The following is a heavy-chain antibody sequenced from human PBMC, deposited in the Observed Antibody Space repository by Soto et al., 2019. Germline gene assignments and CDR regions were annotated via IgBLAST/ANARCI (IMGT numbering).Heavy chain of an antibody. D-gene: IGHD3-16*01. V-gene: IGHV3-21*01. Sequence: PGGSLRLSCAASGFTFSSYSMNWVRQAPGKGLEWVSSISSSSSYIYYADSVKGRFTISRDNAKNSLYLQMNSLRAEDTAVYYCAGGEMLWYYGMDVSGQGTTVTVSS. CDR1: GFTFSSYS. CDR2: ISSSSSYI. CDR3: AGGEMLWYYGMDV. J-gene: IGHJ6*02.